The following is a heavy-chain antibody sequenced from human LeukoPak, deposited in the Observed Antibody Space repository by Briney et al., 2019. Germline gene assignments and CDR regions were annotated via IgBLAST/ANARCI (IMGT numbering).Heavy chain of an antibody. Sequence: ASVKVSCKASGYTFTGYYMHWVRQAPGQGLEWMGWINPNSGGTNYAQKFQGRVTMTRDTSISTAYMELSRLRSDDTAVYYCARPNHAISIAADRTLDYWGQGPLVTVSS. J-gene: IGHJ4*02. D-gene: IGHD6-13*01. CDR1: GYTFTGYY. CDR3: ARPNHAISIAADRTLDY. CDR2: INPNSGGT. V-gene: IGHV1-2*02.